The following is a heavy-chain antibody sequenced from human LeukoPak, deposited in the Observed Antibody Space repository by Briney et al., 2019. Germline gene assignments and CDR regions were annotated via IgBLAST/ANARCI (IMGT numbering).Heavy chain of an antibody. D-gene: IGHD2-21*01. CDR1: GFSFSSSG. CDR3: ARRVIAVGLDY. CDR2: ISRSGSTI. Sequence: GSLRLSCAASGFSFSSSGMHWVRQAPGKGLEWVSYISRSGSTIYYADSVKGRFTISRDNAKNSVFLQMNSLRAEDTAVYYCARRVIAVGLDYWGQGTLVTVSS. V-gene: IGHV3-48*04. J-gene: IGHJ4*02.